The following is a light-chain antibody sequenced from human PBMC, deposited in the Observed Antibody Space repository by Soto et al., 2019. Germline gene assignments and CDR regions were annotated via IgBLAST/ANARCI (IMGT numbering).Light chain of an antibody. J-gene: IGKJ5*01. CDR2: GAS. Sequence: EIVMTHSPATLSVSPWERATLSCRASQSVSSSYLAWYQQKPGQAPRLLIYGASSRATGIPDRFSGSGSGTDFTLTISRLEPEDFAVYYCQQYGSSPLITFGQGTRLEIK. V-gene: IGKV3-20*01. CDR3: QQYGSSPLIT. CDR1: QSVSSSY.